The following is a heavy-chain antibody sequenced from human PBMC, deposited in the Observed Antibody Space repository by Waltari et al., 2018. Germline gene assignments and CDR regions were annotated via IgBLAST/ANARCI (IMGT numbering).Heavy chain of an antibody. CDR1: GFTFSSYW. V-gene: IGHV3-74*01. J-gene: IGHJ4*02. CDR2: INTDGSST. D-gene: IGHD3-22*01. CDR3: ASVHYDSSGYYDY. Sequence: EVQLVESGGGLVQPGGSLRLSCAASGFTFSSYWMQWVRQAPGKGLVWVSRINTDGSSTSYADSVKGRFTISRDNAKNTLYLQMNSLRAEDTAVYYCASVHYDSSGYYDYWGQGTMVTVSS.